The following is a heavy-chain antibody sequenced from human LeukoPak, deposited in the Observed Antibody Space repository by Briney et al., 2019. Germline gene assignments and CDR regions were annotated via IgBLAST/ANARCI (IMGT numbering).Heavy chain of an antibody. CDR2: IYHSGNT. D-gene: IGHD1-26*01. CDR3: AREEMPGKFDY. V-gene: IGHV4-4*02. J-gene: IGHJ4*02. Sequence: SGTLSLTCAVSGGSISSTNWWSWVRQSPGKGLEWIGEIYHSGNTNYNPSLKSRVAISLDKSSNQFSLRLTSVTAADTAMYFCAREEMPGKFDYWGQGTLVTVSS. CDR1: GGSISSTNW.